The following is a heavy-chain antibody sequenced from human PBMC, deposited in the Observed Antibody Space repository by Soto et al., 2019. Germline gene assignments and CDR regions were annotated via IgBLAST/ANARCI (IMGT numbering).Heavy chain of an antibody. D-gene: IGHD6-13*01. CDR3: ARRGYSSSWYYYYSYGMDV. Sequence: QVPLVQSGAEVKKPGASVKVSCKASGYTFTSYDINWVRQATGQGLEWMGWMNPNSGNTGYAQKFQGRVTMTRNTSISTAYMELSRLRSEDTAVYYCARRGYSSSWYYYYSYGMDVWCQGDTVSVSS. J-gene: IGHJ6*02. CDR2: MNPNSGNT. CDR1: GYTFTSYD. V-gene: IGHV1-8*01.